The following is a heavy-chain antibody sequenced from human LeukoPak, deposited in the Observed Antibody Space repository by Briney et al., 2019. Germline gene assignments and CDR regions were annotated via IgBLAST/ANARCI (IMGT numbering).Heavy chain of an antibody. Sequence: GGFLRLSCAASGFTFSSYGMHWVRQAPGKGLEWVAVISYDGSNKYYADSVKGRFTISRDNSKNTLYLQMNSLRAEDTAVYYCATPAPYYDFWSGYCWGQGTLVTVSS. D-gene: IGHD3-3*01. V-gene: IGHV3-30*03. J-gene: IGHJ4*02. CDR3: ATPAPYYDFWSGYC. CDR1: GFTFSSYG. CDR2: ISYDGSNK.